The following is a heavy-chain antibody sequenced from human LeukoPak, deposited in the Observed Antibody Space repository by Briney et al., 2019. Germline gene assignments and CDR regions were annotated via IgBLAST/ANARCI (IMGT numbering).Heavy chain of an antibody. CDR3: AKASYSYGNDAFDI. J-gene: IGHJ3*02. V-gene: IGHV3-23*01. CDR1: GFTFSNFA. Sequence: PGGSPRLSCAASGFTFSNFAMAWIRQVPEKGLEWVSFIRGGGAGAHYADSVRGRFTISRDNSKNTLYLEMNSLRADDTAVYYCAKASYSYGNDAFDIWGQGTKVTVSS. CDR2: IRGGGAGA. D-gene: IGHD3-16*02.